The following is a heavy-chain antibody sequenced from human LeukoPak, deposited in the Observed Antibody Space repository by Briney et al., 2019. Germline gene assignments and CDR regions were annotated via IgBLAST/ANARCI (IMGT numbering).Heavy chain of an antibody. CDR3: ARGGRGYGMDV. CDR1: GGNFSSYA. CDR2: IIPIFGTA. D-gene: IGHD3-10*01. V-gene: IGHV1-69*01. Sequence: SVKVSCKPSGGNFSSYAISWVRQAPGQGLEWMGGIIPIFGTANYAQKFQGRVTITADESTSTAYMELSSLRSEATAVYYCARGGRGYGMDVWGKGTPVTVSS. J-gene: IGHJ6*04.